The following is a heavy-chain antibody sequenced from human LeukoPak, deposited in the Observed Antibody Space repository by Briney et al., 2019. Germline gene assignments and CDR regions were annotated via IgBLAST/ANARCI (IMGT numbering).Heavy chain of an antibody. J-gene: IGHJ5*02. V-gene: IGHV4-39*07. CDR2: IYYSGST. Sequence: SETLSLTCTVSGGSISSSSYYWGWIRQPPGKGLEWIGSIYYSGSTYYNPSLKSRVTISVDTSKNQFSLKLSSVTAADTAVYYCARDGVVGATMEYNWFDPWGQGTLVTVSS. CDR3: ARDGVVGATMEYNWFDP. D-gene: IGHD1-26*01. CDR1: GGSISSSSYY.